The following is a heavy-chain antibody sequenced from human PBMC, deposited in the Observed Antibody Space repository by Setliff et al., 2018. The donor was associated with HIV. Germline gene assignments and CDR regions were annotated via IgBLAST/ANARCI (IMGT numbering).Heavy chain of an antibody. CDR3: AADPQTGTTSYDAFDI. J-gene: IGHJ3*02. CDR2: IVVGSGNT. CDR1: GFTFTNSA. V-gene: IGHV1-58*01. Sequence: SVKVSCKASGFTFTNSAVQWVRQARGQRLEWIGWIVVGSGNTNYAQKFQERVTITRDMSTSKAYMELSGLRTEDTAVYYCAADPQTGTTSYDAFDIWGQGTVVTVS. D-gene: IGHD1-7*01.